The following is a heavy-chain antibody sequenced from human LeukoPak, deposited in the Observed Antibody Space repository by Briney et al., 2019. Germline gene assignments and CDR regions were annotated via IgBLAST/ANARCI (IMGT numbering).Heavy chain of an antibody. D-gene: IGHD2-2*01. CDR1: GGSISSYY. Sequence: SETLSLTCTVSGGSISSYYWSWIRQPPGKGLEWIGFIYYSGGTSYNPSLRSRLTMSLVTSNNQVSLKLSSVTAADTAVYYCVRVRTGTSSYDSWGQGTLVTVSP. CDR3: VRVRTGTSSYDS. CDR2: IYYSGGT. V-gene: IGHV4-59*04. J-gene: IGHJ4*02.